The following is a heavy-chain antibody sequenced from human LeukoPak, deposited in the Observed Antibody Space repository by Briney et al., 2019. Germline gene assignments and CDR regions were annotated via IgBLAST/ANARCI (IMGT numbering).Heavy chain of an antibody. CDR1: GGSISSYY. CDR3: ARYIGLGGSSGWLFFDY. D-gene: IGHD6-19*01. V-gene: IGHV4-59*08. CDR2: IYYSGST. Sequence: SETLSLTCTVSGGSISSYYWSWIRQPPGKGLEWIGYIYYSGSTNYIPSLKSRVTISVDTSKNQFSLKLSSVTAADTAVYYCARYIGLGGSSGWLFFDYWGQGTLVTVSS. J-gene: IGHJ4*02.